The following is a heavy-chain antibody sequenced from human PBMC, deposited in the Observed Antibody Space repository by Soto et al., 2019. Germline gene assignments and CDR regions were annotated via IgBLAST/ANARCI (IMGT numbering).Heavy chain of an antibody. J-gene: IGHJ4*02. CDR2: ISYDGSNK. D-gene: IGHD1-26*01. V-gene: IGHV3-30*18. CDR3: VKGGYHYFDY. Sequence: QVQLVESGGGVVQPGRSLRLSCAASRFTFSNYGMHWVRQTPGKGLEWVAVISYDGSNKYYADSVQGRFTISIDNSKNTLYLQMNSLRAEDTAVYYCVKGGYHYFDYWGQGTLVTVSS. CDR1: RFTFSNYG.